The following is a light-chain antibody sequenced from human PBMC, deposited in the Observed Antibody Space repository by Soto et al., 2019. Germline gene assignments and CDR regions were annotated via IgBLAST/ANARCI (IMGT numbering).Light chain of an antibody. CDR1: DSDVGGYNS. V-gene: IGLV2-14*01. CDR3: SSYTSSSNFV. Sequence: QSALAQPASVSGSPGQSITISCTGTDSDVGGYNSVSWYQQHPSRAPKVIIYEVTYRPSGISDRFSGSKSGNTASLTISGLQAEDEADYYCSSYTSSSNFVFGGGTKLTVL. J-gene: IGLJ2*01. CDR2: EVT.